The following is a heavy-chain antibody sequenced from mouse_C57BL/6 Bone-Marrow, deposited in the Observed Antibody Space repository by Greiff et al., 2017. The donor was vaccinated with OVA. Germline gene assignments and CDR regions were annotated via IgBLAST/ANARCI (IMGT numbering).Heavy chain of an antibody. D-gene: IGHD5-1*01. CDR1: GFSFNTYA. CDR3: VRQREYAGGYYFDY. J-gene: IGHJ2*01. Sequence: EVQRVESGGGLVQPKGSLKLSCAASGFSFNTYAMNWVRQAPGKGLEWVARIRSKSNNYATYYDDSVKDRFTISRDDSESMLYLQMNNLKTEDTALYYCVRQREYAGGYYFDYWGEGTTLTVSS. V-gene: IGHV10-1*01. CDR2: IRSKSNNYAT.